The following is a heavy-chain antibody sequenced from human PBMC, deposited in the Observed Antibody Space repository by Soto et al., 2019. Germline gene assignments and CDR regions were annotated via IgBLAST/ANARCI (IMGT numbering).Heavy chain of an antibody. D-gene: IGHD3-22*01. CDR3: ARGLPYDSSGYFFDY. V-gene: IGHV3-23*01. J-gene: IGHJ4*02. CDR1: GFNCSNDA. CDR2: TTNTGGAK. Sequence: GASLRLSCALSGFNCSNDAMNWVRQTPGGGLEWVSTTTNTGGAKIYEESVKGRFTIYRDNSKNTLYLQMNSLRAEDTAVYYCARGLPYDSSGYFFDYWGQGTLVTVSS.